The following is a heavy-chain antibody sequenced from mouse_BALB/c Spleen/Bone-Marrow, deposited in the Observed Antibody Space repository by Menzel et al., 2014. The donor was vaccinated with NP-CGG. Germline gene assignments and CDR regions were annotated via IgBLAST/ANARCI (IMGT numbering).Heavy chain of an antibody. V-gene: IGHV1S81*02. CDR2: INPSNGGT. CDR3: TRSDGYYVPHWYFDV. Sequence: QVQLQQPGAELVKPGASVKLSCKASGYTFTCYYMYWVKQRPGQGLEWIGEINPSNGGTNFNEKFKSKATLTVDKSSSTAYMQLSSLTSEDSAVYYCTRSDGYYVPHWYFDVWGAGTTVTVSS. J-gene: IGHJ1*01. D-gene: IGHD2-3*01. CDR1: GYTFTCYY.